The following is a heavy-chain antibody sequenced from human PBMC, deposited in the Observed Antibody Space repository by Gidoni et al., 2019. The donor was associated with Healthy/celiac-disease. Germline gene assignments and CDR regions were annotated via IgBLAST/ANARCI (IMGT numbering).Heavy chain of an antibody. V-gene: IGHV1-2*02. J-gene: IGHJ6*02. CDR2: INPNSGGT. CDR1: GYTFTGYY. D-gene: IGHD3-10*01. Sequence: QVQLVQSGAEVKKPGASVKLSCKASGYTFTGYYMHWVRQAPGQGLEWMGWINPNSGGTNYAQKFQGRVTMTRDTSISTAYMELSRLRSDDTAVYYCARDLMVRGVISYGMDVWGQGTTVTVSS. CDR3: ARDLMVRGVISYGMDV.